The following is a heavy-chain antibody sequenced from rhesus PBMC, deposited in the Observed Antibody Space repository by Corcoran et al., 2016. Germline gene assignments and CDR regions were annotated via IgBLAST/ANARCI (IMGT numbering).Heavy chain of an antibody. J-gene: IGHJ4*01. CDR3: ARHPYWGGFDD. V-gene: IGHV4-93*02. CDR1: GGSISSSNW. Sequence: QVQLQESGPAVVKPSETLSLTCAVAGGSISSSNWWSWIRQSPGKGLEWIGGICGSGGSTEYNPTLKSRVTISIDTSKNQFSLKLSSVTAADTAVYDCARHPYWGGFDDWGQGVLVTVSS. D-gene: IGHD3-34*01. CDR2: ICGSGGST.